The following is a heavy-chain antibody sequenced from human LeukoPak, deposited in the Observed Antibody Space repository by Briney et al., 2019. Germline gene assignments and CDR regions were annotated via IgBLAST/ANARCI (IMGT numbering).Heavy chain of an antibody. J-gene: IGHJ4*02. CDR2: ISADETA. CDR1: GFTFSKFA. V-gene: IGHV3-23*02. Sequence: GGSLRLSCAASGFTFSKFAMTWVRQGPGKGLEWVAAISADETAYYGDSVKGRFTTSKDNSKSNLYLQMNSLRGEDTALYFCAKGHGSGSYSHWGQGTLVTVSS. CDR3: AKGHGSGSYSH. D-gene: IGHD3-10*01.